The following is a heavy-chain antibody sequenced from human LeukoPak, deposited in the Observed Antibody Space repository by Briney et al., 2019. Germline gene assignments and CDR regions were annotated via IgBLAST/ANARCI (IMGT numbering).Heavy chain of an antibody. CDR2: ISAYNGNT. D-gene: IGHD3-3*01. CDR1: GYTFTSYG. J-gene: IGHJ4*02. CDR3: ARAGIGGYYGY. V-gene: IGHV1-18*01. Sequence: ASVKVSCKASGYTFTSYGISWVRQAPGQGLEWMGWISAYNGNTNYAQKFQGRVTITADESTSTAYMELSSLRSEDTAVYYCARAGIGGYYGYWGQGTLVTVSS.